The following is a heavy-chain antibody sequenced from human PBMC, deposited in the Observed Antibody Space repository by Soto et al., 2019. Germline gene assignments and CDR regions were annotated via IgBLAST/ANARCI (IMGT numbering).Heavy chain of an antibody. CDR1: GGSISSGDYY. CDR2: IYYSGST. D-gene: IGHD6-6*01. J-gene: IGHJ6*02. Sequence: PSETLSLTCTVSGGSISSGDYYWSWIRQPPGKGLEWIGYIYYSGSTYYNPSLKSRVTISVDTSKNQFSLKLSSVTAVDTAVYYCARDFPPIAARPPSYYYGMDVWGQGTTVTVSS. CDR3: ARDFPPIAARPPSYYYGMDV. V-gene: IGHV4-30-4*01.